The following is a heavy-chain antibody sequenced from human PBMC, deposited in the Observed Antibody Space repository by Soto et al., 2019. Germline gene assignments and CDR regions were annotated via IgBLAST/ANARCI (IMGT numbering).Heavy chain of an antibody. V-gene: IGHV3-23*01. CDR1: GFTFSGYA. J-gene: IGHJ6*02. CDR2: ISGSGANT. CDR3: AKSPDFYYDGMDV. Sequence: EVQLLESGGGLVQPGGSQRLSCAAYGFTFSGYAMTWVRQAPGKGLEWVSSISGSGANTYYADSVKGRFTISRDNSKNTLSLQMTSLRADDTAVYYCAKSPDFYYDGMDVWGQGTTVTVSS.